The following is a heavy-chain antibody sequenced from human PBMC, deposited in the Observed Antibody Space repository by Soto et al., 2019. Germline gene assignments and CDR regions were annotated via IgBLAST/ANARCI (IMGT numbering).Heavy chain of an antibody. J-gene: IGHJ4*02. Sequence: EVQLLESGGGLVQPGGSLRLSCAASGFTFSSYAMSWVRQAPGKGLEWVSAISGSGGSTYYADSVKGRFTISRDNSKNTLYLQMNSLRAEDTAVYYCAKDLEQIFYDFWSGYPGGAFDYWGQGTLVTVSS. CDR3: AKDLEQIFYDFWSGYPGGAFDY. CDR2: ISGSGGST. V-gene: IGHV3-23*01. CDR1: GFTFSSYA. D-gene: IGHD3-3*01.